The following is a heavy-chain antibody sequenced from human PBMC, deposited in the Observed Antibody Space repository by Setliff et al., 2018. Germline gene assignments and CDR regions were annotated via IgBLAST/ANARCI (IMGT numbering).Heavy chain of an antibody. J-gene: IGHJ6*03. D-gene: IGHD3-10*01. CDR2: IYTSGST. CDR1: GGSTSSYY. CDR3: AREKGNREAPELRGLYYYYMDV. Sequence: PSETLSLTCTVYGGSTSSYYWSWIRQPAGKGLEWIGRIYTSGSTNYNPSLKSRVTMSVDTSKNQFSLKLSSVTAADTAVYYCAREKGNREAPELRGLYYYYMDVWGKGTTVTVSS. V-gene: IGHV4-4*07.